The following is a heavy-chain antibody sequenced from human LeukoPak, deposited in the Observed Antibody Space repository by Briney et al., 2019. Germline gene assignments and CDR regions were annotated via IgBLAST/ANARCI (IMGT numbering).Heavy chain of an antibody. J-gene: IGHJ6*03. D-gene: IGHD3-9*01. CDR1: GDSISSGNYY. V-gene: IGHV4-61*02. CDR2: IDTSGTF. CDR3: ASGPFDLRYYYYYMDV. Sequence: SETLSLTCTVSGDSISSGNYYWTWIRQPAGKGLEWIGRIDTSGTFKYKSSLKSRVTISAETSKNEFSLKLSSVTAADTAVYYCASGPFDLRYYYYYMDVWGKGTTVTVSS.